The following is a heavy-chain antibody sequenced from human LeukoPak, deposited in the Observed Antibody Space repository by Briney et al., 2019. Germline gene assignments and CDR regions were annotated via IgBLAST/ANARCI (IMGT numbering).Heavy chain of an antibody. J-gene: IGHJ4*02. Sequence: GGSLRLSCAASGFTFSSYGMHWVRQAPGKGLEWVSSITSGSSYIYYADSLKGRFTISRDNANNSLCLQMNSLRAEDTAVYYCARGDKSSGWYFFDYWGQGALVTVSS. D-gene: IGHD6-19*01. CDR3: ARGDKSSGWYFFDY. CDR2: ITSGSSYI. CDR1: GFTFSSYG. V-gene: IGHV3-21*01.